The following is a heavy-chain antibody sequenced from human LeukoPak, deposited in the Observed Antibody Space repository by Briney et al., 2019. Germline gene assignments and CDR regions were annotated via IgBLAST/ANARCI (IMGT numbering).Heavy chain of an antibody. CDR2: IIPIFGTA. D-gene: IGHD3-16*02. Sequence: SVKVSSKASGGTFSSYAISWVRQAPGQGLEWMGGIIPIFGTANYAQKFQGRVTITADESTSTAYMELSSLRSEDTAVYYCARDVGLRLGELSLYYFDYWGQGTLVTVSS. J-gene: IGHJ4*02. V-gene: IGHV1-69*13. CDR3: ARDVGLRLGELSLYYFDY. CDR1: GGTFSSYA.